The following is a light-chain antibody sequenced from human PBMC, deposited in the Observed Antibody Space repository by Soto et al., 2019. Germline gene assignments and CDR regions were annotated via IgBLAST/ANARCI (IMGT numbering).Light chain of an antibody. CDR2: DAS. CDR1: QNINNY. V-gene: IGKV1-33*01. J-gene: IGKJ4*01. Sequence: DIKLTQSPSSLSASLGDRVTITCQASQNINNYLNWYQQKPGRAPKLLIYDASNLEAGVPSRFRGSGSGTDFTFSISSLQPEDFATYYCQQTYSGPLTFGGGTKVDIK. CDR3: QQTYSGPLT.